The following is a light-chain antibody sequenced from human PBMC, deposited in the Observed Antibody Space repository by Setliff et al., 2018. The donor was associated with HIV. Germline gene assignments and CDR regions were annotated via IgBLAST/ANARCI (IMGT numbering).Light chain of an antibody. CDR2: DVN. V-gene: IGLV2-11*01. J-gene: IGLJ1*01. CDR3: CSYAGSYTYV. CDR1: SSDVGGYNY. Sequence: QSVLTQPRSVSGSPGQSVTISCTGTSSDVGGYNYVSWYQQHPGKAPKLMIYDVNKRPSGVPDRFSGSKSGNTASLTISGLQAEDEADYYCCSYAGSYTYVFGTGTKV.